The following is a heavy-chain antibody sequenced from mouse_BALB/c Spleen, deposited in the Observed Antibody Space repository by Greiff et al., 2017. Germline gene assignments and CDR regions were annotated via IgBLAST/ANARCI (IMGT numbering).Heavy chain of an antibody. CDR2: ISSGGSYT. CDR1: GFTFSSYA. J-gene: IGHJ4*01. CDR3: ARVDYYGSSYLDY. Sequence: EVMLVESGGGLVKPGGSLKLSCAASGFTFSSYAMSWVRQSPEKRLEWVAEISSGGSYTYYPDTVTGRFTISRDNAKNTLYLEMSSLRSEDTAMYYCARVDYYGSSYLDYWGQGTSVTVSS. V-gene: IGHV5-9-4*01. D-gene: IGHD1-1*01.